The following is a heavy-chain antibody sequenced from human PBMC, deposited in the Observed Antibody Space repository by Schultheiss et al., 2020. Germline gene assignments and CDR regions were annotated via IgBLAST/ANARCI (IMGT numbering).Heavy chain of an antibody. CDR2: INSDGSST. D-gene: IGHD3-22*01. CDR3: ARTITMIVVVEGAFDI. CDR1: GFTFGSHW. J-gene: IGHJ3*02. V-gene: IGHV3-74*01. Sequence: GGSLRLSCTASGFTFGSHWMHWVRQAPGKGLVWVSRINSDGSSTSYADSVKGRFTISRDNAKNSLYLQMNSLRAEDTALYYCARTITMIVVVEGAFDIWGQGTMVTVSS.